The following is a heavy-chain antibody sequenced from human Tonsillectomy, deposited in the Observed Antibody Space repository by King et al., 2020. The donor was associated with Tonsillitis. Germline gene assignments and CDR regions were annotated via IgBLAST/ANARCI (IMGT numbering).Heavy chain of an antibody. CDR2: MRNKANSYTT. CDR3: ASGGVGATDY. D-gene: IGHD1-26*01. CDR1: GFSVSDDY. V-gene: IGHV3-72*01. J-gene: IGHJ4*02. Sequence: VQLVESGGGLVQPGGSLRLSCVGSGFSVSDDYMDWVRQAPGKGLEWVGRMRNKANSYTTEYAASVKGRFTISRDDLKKSLYLQMNSLKSEDTAVYYCASGGVGATDYWGRGTLVTVSS.